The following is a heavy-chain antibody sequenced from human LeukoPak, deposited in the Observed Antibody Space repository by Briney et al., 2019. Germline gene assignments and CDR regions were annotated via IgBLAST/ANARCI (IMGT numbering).Heavy chain of an antibody. CDR3: ARGNWNSGLSYYYYMDV. Sequence: PSETLSLTCTVSGGSISSYYWSWIRQPPRKGLEWIGYIYYSGSTNYNPSLKSRVTISVDTSKNQFSLKLSSVTAADTAVYYCARGNWNSGLSYYYYMDVWGKGTTVTVSS. V-gene: IGHV4-59*01. CDR2: IYYSGST. CDR1: GGSISSYY. D-gene: IGHD1-7*01. J-gene: IGHJ6*03.